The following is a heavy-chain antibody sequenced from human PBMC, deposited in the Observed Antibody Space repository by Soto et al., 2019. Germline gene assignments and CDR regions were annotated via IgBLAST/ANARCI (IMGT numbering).Heavy chain of an antibody. D-gene: IGHD3-3*01. V-gene: IGHV2-70*01. J-gene: IGHJ6*02. CDR1: GFSLSTSGMC. CDR2: IDWDDDK. CDR3: ARNGIDLAGYGMDV. Sequence: SGPTLVNPTQTLTLACTFSGFSLSTSGMCVSWIRQPPGKALEWPALIDWDDDKYYSTSLKTRLTISKDTSKNQVVLTMTNMDPVDTATYYCARNGIDLAGYGMDVWGQGTTVTVSS.